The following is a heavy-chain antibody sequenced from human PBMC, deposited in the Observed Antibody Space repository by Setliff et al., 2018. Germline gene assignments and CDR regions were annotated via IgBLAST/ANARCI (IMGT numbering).Heavy chain of an antibody. D-gene: IGHD5-18*01. V-gene: IGHV1-24*01. CDR2: FDPEDGER. J-gene: IGHJ6*03. CDR3: AREGVDTRSSTDYRYYMDV. CDR1: GSTVTESS. Sequence: ASVKVSCKVSGSTVTESSMHWVRQAPGKGLEWMGGFDPEDGERIYAQHVQGRLTMTEDTSISTAYMELSSLRSEDTAVYYCAREGVDTRSSTDYRYYMDVWGKGTTVTVSS.